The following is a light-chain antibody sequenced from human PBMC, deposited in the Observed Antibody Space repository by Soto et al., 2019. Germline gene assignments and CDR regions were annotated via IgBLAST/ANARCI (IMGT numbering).Light chain of an antibody. Sequence: EIVMTQSPASLSVSPGERATLSCRASQSVNSNLAWYQQKPGQAPRLLIYGASTRATGIPGRFRGSGSGTDFTLTITSLQSEDFAVYFCQQYNNWPTDTFGQGTKLVIK. CDR3: QQYNNWPTDT. CDR2: GAS. CDR1: QSVNSN. V-gene: IGKV3-15*01. J-gene: IGKJ2*01.